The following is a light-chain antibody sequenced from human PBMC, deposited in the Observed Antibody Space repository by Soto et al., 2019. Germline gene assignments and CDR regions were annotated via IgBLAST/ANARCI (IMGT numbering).Light chain of an antibody. Sequence: QSVLTQSPSASGTPGQRVTISCSGSSSNIGSNTVNWYQQLPGTAPKLLIDTNNQRPSGVPDRFSGSKSGTSASLAISGLQSEDEADYYCAAWDDSLDGRVFGTGTKVTVL. V-gene: IGLV1-44*01. CDR2: TNN. CDR3: AAWDDSLDGRV. J-gene: IGLJ1*01. CDR1: SSNIGSNT.